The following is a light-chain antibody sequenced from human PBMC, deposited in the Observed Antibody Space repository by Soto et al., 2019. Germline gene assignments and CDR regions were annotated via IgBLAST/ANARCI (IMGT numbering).Light chain of an antibody. Sequence: EIVFTQSPATLSLSPGERATLSCRASQSVSSSYLAWYQQKPGQAPRLLIYGASSRATGIPDRFSGSGSGTDFTLTISRLEPEDFAVYYCQQYGSSRVTFGQGTRLEI. V-gene: IGKV3-20*01. J-gene: IGKJ5*01. CDR2: GAS. CDR3: QQYGSSRVT. CDR1: QSVSSSY.